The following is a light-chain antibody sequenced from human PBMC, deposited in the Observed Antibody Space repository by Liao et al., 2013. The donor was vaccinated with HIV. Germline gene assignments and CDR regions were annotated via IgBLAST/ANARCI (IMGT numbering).Light chain of an antibody. CDR3: QVWDTFIEHVV. CDR1: KIGGKS. Sequence: SYVLSQPPSVSVAPGRTARITCGGNKIGGKSVNWYQQKPGQAPVLVIHYDSDRPSGIPERFSGSKSGNTATLTISRVEAGDEADYYCQVWDTFIEHVVFGGGTKLIVL. V-gene: IGLV3-21*04. CDR2: YDS. J-gene: IGLJ2*01.